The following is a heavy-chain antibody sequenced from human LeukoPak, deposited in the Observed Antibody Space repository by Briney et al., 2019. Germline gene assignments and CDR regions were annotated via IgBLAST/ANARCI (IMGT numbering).Heavy chain of an antibody. Sequence: PGGSLRLSCAASGFTFSRYSMNWVRQAPGKGLEWVSSISSGSSYIYYADSGKGQFTISRDNAKNSLYLQMNSLRAEDTAVYYCAKGVGSYPFPARDYYYYMDVWGKGTTVTVSS. CDR1: GFTFSRYS. CDR2: ISSGSSYI. CDR3: AKGVGSYPFPARDYYYYMDV. J-gene: IGHJ6*03. V-gene: IGHV3-21*04. D-gene: IGHD1-26*01.